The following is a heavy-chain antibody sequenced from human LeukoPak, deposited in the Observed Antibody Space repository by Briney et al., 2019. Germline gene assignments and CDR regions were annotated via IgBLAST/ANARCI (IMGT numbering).Heavy chain of an antibody. D-gene: IGHD2-15*01. J-gene: IGHJ4*02. Sequence: GGSLRLSCAASGFTFSSYAMSWVRQAPAKGLEWVSAISGSGGSTYYADSVKGRFTISRDNSKNTLYLQMNSLRAEDTAVYYCAKVRDIVVVVAAAAFDYWGQGTLVTVSS. CDR2: ISGSGGST. CDR1: GFTFSSYA. V-gene: IGHV3-23*01. CDR3: AKVRDIVVVVAAAAFDY.